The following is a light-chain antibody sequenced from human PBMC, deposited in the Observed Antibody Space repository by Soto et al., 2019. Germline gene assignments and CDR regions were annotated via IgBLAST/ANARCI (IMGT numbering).Light chain of an antibody. CDR3: QQYDSSSRT. CDR1: QSISTR. V-gene: IGKV1-5*01. CDR2: DAS. Sequence: DVQMTQSPSTLSASVGDRVTITCRASQSISTRLAWYQQKPGKAPKLLIYDASTLESGVPSRFSGSGSGTEFTLTISSLQPDDFATYYCQQYDSSSRTFGQGT. J-gene: IGKJ1*01.